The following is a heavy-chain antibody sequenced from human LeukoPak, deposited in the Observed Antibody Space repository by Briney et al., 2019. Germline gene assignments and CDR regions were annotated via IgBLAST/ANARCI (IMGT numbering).Heavy chain of an antibody. J-gene: IGHJ5*02. CDR1: GYTFTSYG. D-gene: IGHD3-3*01. Sequence: GASVKVSCKASGYTFTSYGISWVRQAPGQGLEWMGWISAYNGNTNYAQKLQGRVTMTTDTSTSTAYMELRSLRSDDTAVYYCARDFGVVINFPGWFDPWGQGTLVTVSS. V-gene: IGHV1-18*01. CDR2: ISAYNGNT. CDR3: ARDFGVVINFPGWFDP.